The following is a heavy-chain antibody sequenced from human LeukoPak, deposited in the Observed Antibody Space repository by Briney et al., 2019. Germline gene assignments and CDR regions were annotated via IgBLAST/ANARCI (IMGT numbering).Heavy chain of an antibody. J-gene: IGHJ4*02. Sequence: PSETLSLTCTVSGDSIGSVDNYWSWVRQHPEKGLELIGYVFYSGSTYYNPSLKSRATISVDTSKTQFSLKLSSVTDADTAVYYCARAHHGGKAPFDYWGQGTLVTVSS. CDR1: GDSIGSVDNY. D-gene: IGHD4-23*01. CDR3: ARAHHGGKAPFDY. CDR2: VFYSGST. V-gene: IGHV4-31*03.